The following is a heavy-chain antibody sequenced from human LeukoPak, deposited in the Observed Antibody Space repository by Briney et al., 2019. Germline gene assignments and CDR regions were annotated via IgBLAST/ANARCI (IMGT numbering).Heavy chain of an antibody. D-gene: IGHD5-18*01. CDR3: AGDRGYGFDY. CDR2: IKQDGSEK. Sequence: PGGSLRLSCAASGFTFSSYWMSWVRQAPGKGLEWVANIKQDGSEKYYVDSVRGRFTISRDNAKNSLYLQMHSLRAEDTAVYYCAGDRGYGFDYLGQGTLVTVSS. CDR1: GFTFSSYW. V-gene: IGHV3-7*01. J-gene: IGHJ4*02.